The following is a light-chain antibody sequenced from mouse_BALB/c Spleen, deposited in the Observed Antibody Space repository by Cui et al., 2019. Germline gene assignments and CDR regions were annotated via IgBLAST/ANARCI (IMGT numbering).Light chain of an antibody. Sequence: DILLPHSPPILSVSPGERVSFSCRASQSIGTSIHWYQQRTNGSPRLLIKYASESISGIPSRFSGSGSGTDFTLSINSVESEDIADYYCQQSNSWPLTFGAGTKLELK. CDR3: QQSNSWPLT. J-gene: IGKJ5*01. CDR1: QSIGTS. V-gene: IGKV5-48*01. CDR2: YAS.